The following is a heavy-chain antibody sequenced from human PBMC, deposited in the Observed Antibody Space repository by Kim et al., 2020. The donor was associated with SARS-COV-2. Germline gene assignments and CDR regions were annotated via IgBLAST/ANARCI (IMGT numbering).Heavy chain of an antibody. Sequence: ASVKVSCKASGYTFTSYAMNWVRQAPGQGLEWMGWINTNTGNPTYAQGFTGRFVFSLDTSVSTAYLQISSLKAEDTAVYYCAREQQLAPYSSPNYWGQGTLVTVSS. CDR3: AREQQLAPYSSPNY. CDR2: INTNTGNP. J-gene: IGHJ4*02. V-gene: IGHV7-4-1*02. CDR1: GYTFTSYA. D-gene: IGHD6-13*01.